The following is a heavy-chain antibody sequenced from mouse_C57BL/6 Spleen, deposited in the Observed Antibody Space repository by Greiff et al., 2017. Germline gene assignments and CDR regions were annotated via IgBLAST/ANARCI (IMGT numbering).Heavy chain of an antibody. V-gene: IGHV7-3*01. CDR3: ARGSSDYAMDY. D-gene: IGHD1-1*01. Sequence: DVKLQESGGGLVQPGGSLSLSCAASGFTFTDYYMSWVRQPPGKALEWLGFIRNKANGYTTEYSASVKGRFTISSDNSQSILYLQMNALRAEDSATYYCARGSSDYAMDYWGQGTSVTVSS. CDR2: IRNKANGYTT. J-gene: IGHJ4*01. CDR1: GFTFTDYY.